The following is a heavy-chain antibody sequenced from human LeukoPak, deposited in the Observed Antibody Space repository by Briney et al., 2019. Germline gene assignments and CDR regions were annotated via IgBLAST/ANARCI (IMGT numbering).Heavy chain of an antibody. V-gene: IGHV4-59*01. D-gene: IGHD2-21*02. CDR2: IYYSGST. CDR1: GASINNYY. Sequence: SETLSLTCTVSGASINNYYWNWIRQPRRKGLEWIGYIYYSGSTNYNPSLKSRVTISVDTSKNQFSLKLSSVTAADTAVYYCARDGVTYDAFDIWGQGTMVTVSS. CDR3: ARDGVTYDAFDI. J-gene: IGHJ3*02.